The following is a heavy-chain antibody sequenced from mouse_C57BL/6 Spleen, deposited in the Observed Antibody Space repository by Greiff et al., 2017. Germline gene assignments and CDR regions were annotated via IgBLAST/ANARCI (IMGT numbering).Heavy chain of an antibody. Sequence: EVKLMESGGGLVKPGGSLKLSCAASGFTFSDYGMHWVRQAPEKGLEWVAYISRGSSTIYYADKVKGRFTISRDNANTTLFLQMTSLRSEDTAMXYYARRSFDYWGQGTTLTVSS. V-gene: IGHV5-17*01. CDR3: ARRSFDY. J-gene: IGHJ2*01. CDR1: GFTFSDYG. CDR2: ISRGSSTI.